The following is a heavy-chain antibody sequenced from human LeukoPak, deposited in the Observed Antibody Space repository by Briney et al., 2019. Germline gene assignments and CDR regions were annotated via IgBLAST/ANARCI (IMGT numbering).Heavy chain of an antibody. V-gene: IGHV3-30*18. CDR2: ISYDGSNK. CDR1: GFTFRTYN. D-gene: IGHD4-17*01. Sequence: GGSLRLSCAASGFTFRTYNIHWVRQAPGKGLEWVAVISYDGSNKYYADSVKGRFTISRDNSKNTLYLQMNSLRAEDTAVYYCAKEEYGDYVPFDYWGQGTLVTVSS. CDR3: AKEEYGDYVPFDY. J-gene: IGHJ4*02.